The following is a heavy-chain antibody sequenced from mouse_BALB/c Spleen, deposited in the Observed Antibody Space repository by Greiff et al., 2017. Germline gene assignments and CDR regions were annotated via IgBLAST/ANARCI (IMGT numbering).Heavy chain of an antibody. CDR3: ASHGNPYAMDY. CDR2: IWGDGST. J-gene: IGHJ4*01. Sequence: VQLQESGPGLVAPSQSLSITCTVSGFSSTGYGVNWVRQPPGKGLEWLGMIWGDGSTDYNSALKSRLSISKDNSKSQVFLKMNSLQTDDTARYYCASHGNPYAMDYWGQGTSVTVSS. V-gene: IGHV2-6-7*01. CDR1: GFSSTGYG. D-gene: IGHD2-1*01.